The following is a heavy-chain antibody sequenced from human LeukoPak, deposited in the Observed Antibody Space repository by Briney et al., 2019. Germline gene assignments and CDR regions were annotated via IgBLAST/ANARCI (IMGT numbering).Heavy chain of an antibody. D-gene: IGHD2-21*02. Sequence: RTSETLSLTCAVYGGSFSGYYWSWIRQPPGKGLEWIGEINHSGSTNYNPSLKSRVTISVDTSKNQFSLKLSSVTAADTAVYYCARGGLTVTADYWGQGTLVTVSS. J-gene: IGHJ4*02. CDR2: INHSGST. V-gene: IGHV4-34*01. CDR1: GGSFSGYY. CDR3: ARGGLTVTADY.